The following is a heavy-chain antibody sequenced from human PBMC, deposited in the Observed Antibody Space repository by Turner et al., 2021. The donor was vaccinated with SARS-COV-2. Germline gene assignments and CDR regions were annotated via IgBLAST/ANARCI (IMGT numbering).Heavy chain of an antibody. D-gene: IGHD2-2*01. CDR1: GGSISTSNG. Sequence: QVQLQESGPGLVKPSGALSLTCAVSGGSISTSNGWSWVRQPPGKGLEWLGEIYYSGSNNYNPSPKRRVTISVSKSKNQFSLKLSSVTAADTAVYYCAGRYCSSFSCPNWFDPWGQETLVTVSS. J-gene: IGHJ5*02. V-gene: IGHV4-4*02. CDR3: AGRYCSSFSCPNWFDP. CDR2: IYYSGSN.